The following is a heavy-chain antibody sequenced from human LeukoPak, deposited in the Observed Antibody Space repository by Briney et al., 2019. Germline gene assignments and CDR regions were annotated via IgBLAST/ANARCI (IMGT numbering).Heavy chain of an antibody. J-gene: IGHJ3*02. CDR1: GGSIGSSNW. Sequence: PSGTLSLTCAVSGGSIGSSNWWSWVRQPPGKGLEWIGEIYHSGSTNHNPSLKSRVTISVDKSKNQFSLKLSSVTAADTAVYYCASKRFGYDSSGYYKQDDGFDIWGQGTMVTVSS. D-gene: IGHD3-22*01. CDR2: IYHSGST. V-gene: IGHV4-4*02. CDR3: ASKRFGYDSSGYYKQDDGFDI.